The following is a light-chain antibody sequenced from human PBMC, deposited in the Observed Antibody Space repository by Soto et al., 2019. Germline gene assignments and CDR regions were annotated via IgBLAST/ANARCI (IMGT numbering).Light chain of an antibody. V-gene: IGKV3-20*01. CDR2: GVS. CDR3: QQYAYSPRT. J-gene: IGKJ1*01. Sequence: EVVLTQSPATLSVSPGERATLSCRASQTVSGSYVAWYQQKPGQAPRLLIYGVSTRAPGIPDRFSGSASETDFTLTISRLEPEDFAVYYCQQYAYSPRTFGQGTKVDIK. CDR1: QTVSGSY.